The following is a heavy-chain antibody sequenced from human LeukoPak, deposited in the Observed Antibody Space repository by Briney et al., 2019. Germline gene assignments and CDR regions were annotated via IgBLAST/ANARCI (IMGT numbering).Heavy chain of an antibody. CDR1: GFTFSSYS. V-gene: IGHV3-21*01. J-gene: IGHJ4*02. D-gene: IGHD3-10*01. CDR2: ISSSSSYI. Sequence: GGSLRLSCAASGFTFSSYSMNWVRQAPGKGLEWVSSISSSSSYIYYADSVKGRFTISRDNAKNSLYLQMNSLRAEDTAVYYCARSRITMVRGVIAYWGQGTLVTVSS. CDR3: ARSRITMVRGVIAY.